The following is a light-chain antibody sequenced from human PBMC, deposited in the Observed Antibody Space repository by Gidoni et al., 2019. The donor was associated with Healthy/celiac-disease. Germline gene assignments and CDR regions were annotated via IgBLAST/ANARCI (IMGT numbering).Light chain of an antibody. J-gene: IGKJ1*01. CDR2: KAS. CDR3: QHYGSLWT. CDR1: QSISDW. Sequence: DLQMTQSPSTLSASVGDRVTITCRASQSISDWLAWYQQKPGEAPNLLIYKASRLESGVPSRFSGSGSGTEFALTISSLQPNDLATYYCQHYGSLWTFGQGTKVEFK. V-gene: IGKV1-5*03.